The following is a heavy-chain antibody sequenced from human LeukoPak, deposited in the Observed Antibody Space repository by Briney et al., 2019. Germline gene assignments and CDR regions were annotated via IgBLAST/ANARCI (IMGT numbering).Heavy chain of an antibody. V-gene: IGHV4-38-2*02. Sequence: SETLSLTCTVSGYSISSGYYWGWIRQPPGKGLEWIGSIYHSGSTYYNPSLKSRVTISVDTSKNQFSLKLSSVTAADTAVYYCARAGWRRWLQLQSWFDPWGQGTLVTVSS. CDR1: GYSISSGYY. CDR2: IYHSGST. D-gene: IGHD5-24*01. J-gene: IGHJ5*02. CDR3: ARAGWRRWLQLQSWFDP.